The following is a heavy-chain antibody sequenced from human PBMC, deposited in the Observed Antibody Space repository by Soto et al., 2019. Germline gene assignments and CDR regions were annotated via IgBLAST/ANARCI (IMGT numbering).Heavy chain of an antibody. D-gene: IGHD3-22*01. CDR2: ISSSGGST. CDR3: ANLYDSSGYYAGDVD. J-gene: IGHJ4*02. V-gene: IGHV3-23*01. CDR1: GVTFSSYA. Sequence: XGSLRLSCSASGVTFSSYAMSWVRQAPGKGLEWVSAISSSGGSTYYADSVKGRFTISRDNSKNTLYLQMNSLRAEDTAVYYCANLYDSSGYYAGDVDWGQGTLVTVSS.